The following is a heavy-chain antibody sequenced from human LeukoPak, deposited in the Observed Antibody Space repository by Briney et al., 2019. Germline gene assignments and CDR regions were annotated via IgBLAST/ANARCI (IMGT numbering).Heavy chain of an antibody. CDR2: INPNSGGT. J-gene: IGHJ5*02. CDR1: GCTFTGYY. D-gene: IGHD2-15*01. CDR3: ARDCSGGSCYPVIGFDP. Sequence: ASVKVSCKASGCTFTGYYMHWVRQAPGQGLEWMGWINPNSGGTNYAQKFQGRVTMTRDTSISTAYMELSRLRSDDTAVYYCARDCSGGSCYPVIGFDPWGQGTLVTVSS. V-gene: IGHV1-2*02.